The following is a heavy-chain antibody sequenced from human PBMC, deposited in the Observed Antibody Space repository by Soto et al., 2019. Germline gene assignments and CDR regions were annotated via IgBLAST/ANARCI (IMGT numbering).Heavy chain of an antibody. CDR2: INHSGTT. CDR3: AKEYGRLDY. J-gene: IGHJ4*02. V-gene: IGHV4-34*01. Sequence: PSETLSLTCAVYGGSFSGYYWSWIRQPPGRGLEWIGEINHSGTTNNNPSLKSRVTISVDTSKNQFSLKVSSVTAADTAVYYCAKEYGRLDYWGQGTLVT. D-gene: IGHD4-17*01. CDR1: GGSFSGYY.